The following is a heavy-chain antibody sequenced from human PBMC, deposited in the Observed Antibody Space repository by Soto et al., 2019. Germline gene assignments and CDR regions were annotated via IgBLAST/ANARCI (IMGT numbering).Heavy chain of an antibody. Sequence: ASVKVSCKASGYTFTSYDINWVRQATGQGLEWMGWMNPNSGNTGYAQKFQGRVTMTRNTPISTAYMELSSLRSEDTAVYYCARGGGYCSSTSCYTDYYYYYGMDVWGQGTTVTVSS. V-gene: IGHV1-8*01. D-gene: IGHD2-2*02. CDR3: ARGGGYCSSTSCYTDYYYYYGMDV. CDR2: MNPNSGNT. CDR1: GYTFTSYD. J-gene: IGHJ6*02.